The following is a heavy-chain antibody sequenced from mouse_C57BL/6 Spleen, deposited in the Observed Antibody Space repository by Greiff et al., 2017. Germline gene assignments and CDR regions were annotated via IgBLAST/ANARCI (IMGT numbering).Heavy chain of an antibody. D-gene: IGHD2-12*01. J-gene: IGHJ4*01. CDR2: ISSGSSTI. CDR3: ARPSYYYAMDY. Sequence: EVMLVESGGGLVKPGGSLKLSCAASGFTFTDYGMHWVRQAPEKGLEWVAYISSGSSTIYYADAVKGRFTISRDNAKNTLFMQMTSLRSEDTAMYCCARPSYYYAMDYWGQGTSVTVSS. CDR1: GFTFTDYG. V-gene: IGHV5-17*01.